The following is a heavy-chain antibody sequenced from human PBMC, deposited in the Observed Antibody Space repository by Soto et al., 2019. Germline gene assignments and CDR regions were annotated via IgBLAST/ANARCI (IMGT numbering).Heavy chain of an antibody. J-gene: IGHJ4*02. CDR3: ARGGYYDSSGYYSDY. D-gene: IGHD3-22*01. Sequence: SETLSLTSTDSGGSISSYYSTWIRPPPEKGLEWIGYIYYSGSTNYNPSIKSRVTISVDTSKNQFSLKLSSVTAADTAVYYCARGGYYDSSGYYSDYWGQGTLVTVSS. V-gene: IGHV4-59*01. CDR2: IYYSGST. CDR1: GGSISSYY.